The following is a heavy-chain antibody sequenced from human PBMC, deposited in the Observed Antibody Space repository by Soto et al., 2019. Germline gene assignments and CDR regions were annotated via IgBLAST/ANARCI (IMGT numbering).Heavy chain of an antibody. J-gene: IGHJ6*02. CDR3: ARDQSPSSGWPGMDV. CDR1: GYTFTDYY. CDR2: INPNSGGT. D-gene: IGHD6-19*01. V-gene: IGHV1-2*02. Sequence: ASVKVSCKASGYTFTDYYMHWVRHAPGQGLEWMGWINPNSGGTNYAQKFQGRVTMTRDTSISTAYMELNRLRSDDTAVYYCARDQSPSSGWPGMDVWGQGITVTVSS.